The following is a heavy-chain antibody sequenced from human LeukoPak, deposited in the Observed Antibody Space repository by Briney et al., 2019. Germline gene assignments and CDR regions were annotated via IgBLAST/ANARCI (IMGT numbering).Heavy chain of an antibody. J-gene: IGHJ4*02. V-gene: IGHV4-59*02. CDR2: MQSTGNS. CDR3: ARDKRHSYGRYFDH. CDR1: GDSVITYH. D-gene: IGHD5-18*01. Sequence: SETLSLTCKVSGDSVITYHWNWIRKPPGRGLEWIGYMQSTGNSNYNPSLKSRVSMSVDTSKNRIVLNLSSVTAADTAVYYCARDKRHSYGRYFDHRGEGLLVTVSS.